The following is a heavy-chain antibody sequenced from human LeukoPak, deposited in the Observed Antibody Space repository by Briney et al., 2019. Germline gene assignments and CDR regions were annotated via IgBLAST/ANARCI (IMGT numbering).Heavy chain of an antibody. CDR2: IYYSGST. D-gene: IGHD5-18*01. J-gene: IGHJ4*02. CDR1: GGSISSYY. Sequence: PSETLSLTCTVSGGSISSYYWSWIRQPPGKGLEWIGYIYYSGSTNYNPSLKSRVTISVDTSKNQFSLKLSSVTAADTAVYYCARGPWIEARGYSYGFFDYWGQGTLVTVSS. CDR3: ARGPWIEARGYSYGFFDY. V-gene: IGHV4-59*01.